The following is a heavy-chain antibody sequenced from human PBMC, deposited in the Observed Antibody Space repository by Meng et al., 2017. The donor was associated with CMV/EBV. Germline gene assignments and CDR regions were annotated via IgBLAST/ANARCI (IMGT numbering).Heavy chain of an antibody. CDR1: AYTFTGYY. CDR3: ARGLIAARRGLFDY. V-gene: IGHV1-2*02. CDR2: INANSGGT. D-gene: IGHD6-6*01. Sequence: ASVKVSCKAFAYTFTGYYLHWVRQAPGQGLEWMGWINANSGGTNYAQKFQGRVTMTRDTAIGTAYMSLSRLRSDDTAVYYCARGLIAARRGLFDYWGQGTLVTVSS. J-gene: IGHJ4*02.